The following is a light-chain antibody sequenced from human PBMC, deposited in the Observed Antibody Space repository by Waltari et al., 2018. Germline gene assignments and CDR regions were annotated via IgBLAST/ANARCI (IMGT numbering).Light chain of an antibody. CDR2: QKS. CDR3: QAWDSGSVV. V-gene: IGLV3-1*01. CDR1: NLENSH. J-gene: IGLJ1*01. Sequence: SYDLTQPPSVSVSPGQTATITCSGDNLENSHTCWYQQKPGQSPVLIIYQKSKRPSGIPERFSGTNSGNTATLTISGTQAVDEADYYCQAWDSGSVVFGSGTTVTVL.